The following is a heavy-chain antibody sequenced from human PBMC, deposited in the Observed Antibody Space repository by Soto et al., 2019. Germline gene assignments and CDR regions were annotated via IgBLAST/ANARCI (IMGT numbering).Heavy chain of an antibody. D-gene: IGHD1-26*01. V-gene: IGHV6-1*01. CDR3: ARGEQYSGRIFDY. CDR1: WVSVSSNLAG. CDR2: TYYRSKWYY. J-gene: IGHJ4*01. Sequence: PSQTLSLTCYMTWVSVSSNLAGWSWVSESPSRGLEWLGRTYYRSKWYYEYAVSVRGRITINPDTSKNQYSLQLNSVTPEDTAVYFCARGEQYSGRIFDYWGQGTLVTVSS.